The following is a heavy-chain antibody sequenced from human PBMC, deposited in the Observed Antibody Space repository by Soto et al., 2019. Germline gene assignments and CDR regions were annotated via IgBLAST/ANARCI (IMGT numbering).Heavy chain of an antibody. CDR3: ARATWYPREYYYYGMDV. D-gene: IGHD6-13*01. V-gene: IGHV4-4*02. CDR1: GGSISSSNW. CDR2: IYHSGST. J-gene: IGHJ6*02. Sequence: SETLSLTCAVSGGSISSSNWWSWVRQPPGKGLEWIGEIYHSGSTNYNPSPKSRVTISVDKSKNQFSLKLSSVTAADTAVYYCARATWYPREYYYYGMDVWGQGTTVTVSS.